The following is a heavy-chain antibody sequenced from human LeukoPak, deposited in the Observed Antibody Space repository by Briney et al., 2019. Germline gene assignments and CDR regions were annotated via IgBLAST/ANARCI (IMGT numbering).Heavy chain of an antibody. J-gene: IGHJ4*02. V-gene: IGHV3-33*01. CDR1: GFTFSSCG. Sequence: PGGSLRLSCAASGFTFSSCGMHWVRQAPGKGLEWVAVIWSDGSNNYYADSVKGRFTISRDNSKNTLFLQMTSLRAEDTAIYYCARARGNYDTSGPDYWGQGTLVAVSS. CDR2: IWSDGSNN. D-gene: IGHD3-22*01. CDR3: ARARGNYDTSGPDY.